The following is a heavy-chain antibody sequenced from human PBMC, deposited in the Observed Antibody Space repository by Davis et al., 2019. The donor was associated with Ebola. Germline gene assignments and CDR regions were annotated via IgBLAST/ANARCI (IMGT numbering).Heavy chain of an antibody. CDR2: IRSKANSYAT. J-gene: IGHJ5*02. CDR3: TTGWLDP. Sequence: GESLKISCAASGFTFSGSAMHWVRQASGKGLEWVGRIRSKANSYATAYAASVKGRFTISRDDSKNTLYLQMNSLKTEDTAVYYCTTGWLDPWGQGTLVTVSS. V-gene: IGHV3-73*01. CDR1: GFTFSGSA.